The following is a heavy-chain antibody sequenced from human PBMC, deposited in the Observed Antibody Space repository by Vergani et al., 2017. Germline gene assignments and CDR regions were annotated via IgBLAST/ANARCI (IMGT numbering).Heavy chain of an antibody. CDR3: AKDLNYYDSSGYYSDY. CDR1: GFTFSSYA. V-gene: IGHV3-23*01. D-gene: IGHD3-22*01. Sequence: EVQLLESGGGLVQPGGSLRLSCAASGFTFSSYAMSWVRQAPGKGLEWVSAISGSGGSTYYADSVKGRFTISRDNSKNTLYLQMNSLRAEDTAVYYCAKDLNYYDSSGYYSDYWGRGTLVTGSS. CDR2: ISGSGGST. J-gene: IGHJ4*02.